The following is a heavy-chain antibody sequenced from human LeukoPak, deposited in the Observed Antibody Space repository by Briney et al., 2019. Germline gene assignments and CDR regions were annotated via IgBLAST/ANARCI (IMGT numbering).Heavy chain of an antibody. D-gene: IGHD3-3*01. Sequence: ASVKVSCKASGYTFTSYDINWVRQATGQGLEWMGWMNPSSGNTGYAQKFQGRVTMTRNTSISTAYMELSSLRSEDTAVYYCARGRVLRFLEWLRAGYYFDYWGQGTLVTVSS. V-gene: IGHV1-8*01. CDR1: GYTFTSYD. CDR2: MNPSSGNT. CDR3: ARGRVLRFLEWLRAGYYFDY. J-gene: IGHJ4*02.